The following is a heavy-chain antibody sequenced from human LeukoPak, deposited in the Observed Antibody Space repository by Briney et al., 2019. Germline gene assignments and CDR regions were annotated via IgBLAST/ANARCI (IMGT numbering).Heavy chain of an antibody. Sequence: GSLRLSCAASGFAFSDYYMNWVRQAPGKGLEWVSVIYSGGDTYYADSVRGRFTTSRDNSKTTLYLQMNRLRAEDTAVYYCARTLGESYDSWGQGTLVTVSS. CDR1: GFAFSDYY. CDR3: ARTLGESYDS. J-gene: IGHJ4*02. V-gene: IGHV3-66*01. CDR2: IYSGGDT. D-gene: IGHD3-10*01.